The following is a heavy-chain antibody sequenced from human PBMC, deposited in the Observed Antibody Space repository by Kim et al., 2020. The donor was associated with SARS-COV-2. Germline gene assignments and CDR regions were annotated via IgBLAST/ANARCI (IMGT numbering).Heavy chain of an antibody. D-gene: IGHD2-21*01. Sequence: GESLKISCMGSRSTFTSYWIGWVRQMPGKGLEWMGIIYPPDADPKYSPSFQGQVNISVDRSISTAYLQWNTLKASDSAIYYCATHLLAYGMEVCGQGTTV. J-gene: IGHJ6*02. CDR1: RSTFTSYW. V-gene: IGHV5-51*01. CDR2: IYPPDADP. CDR3: ATHLLAYGMEV.